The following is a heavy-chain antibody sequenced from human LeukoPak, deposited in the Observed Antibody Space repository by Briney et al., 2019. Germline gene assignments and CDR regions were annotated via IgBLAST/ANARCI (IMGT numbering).Heavy chain of an antibody. CDR3: ARERGGPSWFDP. Sequence: SETLSLTCTVPGGSISGYYWSWIRQPAGKGLEWIGRIYTSGSTNYNPSLRSRATMPLETSKNQLSLKLTSVTAAYLAFYYCARERGGPSWFDPWSQGTLVTVSS. CDR1: GGSISGYY. V-gene: IGHV4-4*07. J-gene: IGHJ5*02. D-gene: IGHD3-10*01. CDR2: IYTSGST.